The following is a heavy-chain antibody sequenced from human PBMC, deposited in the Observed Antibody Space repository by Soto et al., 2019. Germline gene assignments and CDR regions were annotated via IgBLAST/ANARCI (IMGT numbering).Heavy chain of an antibody. CDR3: ASGGTTVNSRFDF. CDR1: GSTSSSYA. J-gene: IGHJ4*02. D-gene: IGHD4-4*01. Sequence: QVQVVQSGAEVKKPGSSVRVSCKASGSTSSSYAITWMRQAPGQGLEWMGGIIPILDTTDYAQKFQGRVTLTADESTSTVYMELSSVTSEDTAVYYCASGGTTVNSRFDFWGQGTLVTVSS. V-gene: IGHV1-69*01. CDR2: IIPILDTT.